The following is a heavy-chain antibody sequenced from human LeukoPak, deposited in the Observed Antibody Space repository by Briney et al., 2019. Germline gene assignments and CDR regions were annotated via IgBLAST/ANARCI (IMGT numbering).Heavy chain of an antibody. J-gene: IGHJ4*02. CDR3: ARDRFDSSGYGTFDY. CDR2: ISYDGTNE. D-gene: IGHD3-22*01. Sequence: PGRSLRLSCAASGFTFSTYGMYWVRQAPGKGLEWVAVISYDGTNEYYADSVKGRFTISRDNSKNTLYLLMDSLRAEDTAVYYCARDRFDSSGYGTFDYWGQGTLVTVSS. CDR1: GFTFSTYG. V-gene: IGHV3-30*03.